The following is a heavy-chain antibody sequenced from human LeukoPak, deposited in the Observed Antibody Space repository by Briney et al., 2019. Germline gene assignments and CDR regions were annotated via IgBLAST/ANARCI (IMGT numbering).Heavy chain of an antibody. D-gene: IGHD6-6*01. CDR3: AREGRSSSNFDY. Sequence: PSETLSLTCTVSGGSISSYYWSWIRQPPGKGLEWIGYIYYSGSTNYNASLKSRVTISVDTSKNQFSLKLSSVTAADTAVYYCAREGRSSSNFDYWGQGTLVTVSS. V-gene: IGHV4-59*01. CDR1: GGSISSYY. J-gene: IGHJ4*02. CDR2: IYYSGST.